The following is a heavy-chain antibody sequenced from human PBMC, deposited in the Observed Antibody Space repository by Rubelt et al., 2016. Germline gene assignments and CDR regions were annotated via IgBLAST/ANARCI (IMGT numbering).Heavy chain of an antibody. Sequence: PGLVKPSETLSLTCTVSGYSISSNYYWGWIRQPPGKGLEWIGSIYHSGSTYYNPSLKCRLTISVDTSKNQFSRKLSSLTSADTAVYYCARGVPYWRGGGGYSAYYFDYWGQGTLVTVSS. J-gene: IGHJ4*02. CDR2: IYHSGST. V-gene: IGHV4-38-2*02. CDR1: GYSISSNYY. D-gene: IGHD2-15*01. CDR3: ARGVPYWRGGGGYSAYYFDY.